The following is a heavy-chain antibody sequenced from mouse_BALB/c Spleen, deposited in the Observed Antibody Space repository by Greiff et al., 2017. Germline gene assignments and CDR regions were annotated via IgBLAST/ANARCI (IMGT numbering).Heavy chain of an antibody. V-gene: IGHV5-4*02. J-gene: IGHJ1*01. CDR3: AREKRYDENWYFDV. D-gene: IGHD2-14*01. Sequence: EVKVVESGGGLVKPGGSLKLSCAASGFTFSDYYMYWVRQTPEKRLEWVATISDGGSYTYYPDSVKGRFTISRDNAKNNLYLQMSSLKSEDTAMYYCAREKRYDENWYFDVWGAGTTVTVSS. CDR1: GFTFSDYY. CDR2: ISDGGSYT.